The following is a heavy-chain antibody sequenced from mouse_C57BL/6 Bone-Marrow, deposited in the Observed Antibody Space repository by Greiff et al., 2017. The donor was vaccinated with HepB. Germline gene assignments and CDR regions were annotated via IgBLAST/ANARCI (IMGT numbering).Heavy chain of an antibody. D-gene: IGHD1-1*01. CDR2: ISYDGSN. Sequence: VQLKESGPGLVKPSQSLSLTCSVTGYSITSGYYWNWIRQFPGNKLEWMGYISYDGSNNYNPSLKNRISITRDTSKNQFFLKLNSVTTEDTATYYCASPYYAWFAYWGQGTLVTVSA. V-gene: IGHV3-6*01. CDR1: GYSITSGYY. CDR3: ASPYYAWFAY. J-gene: IGHJ3*01.